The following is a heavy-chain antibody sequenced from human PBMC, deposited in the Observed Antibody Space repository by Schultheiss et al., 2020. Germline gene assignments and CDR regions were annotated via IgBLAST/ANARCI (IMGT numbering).Heavy chain of an antibody. CDR2: ISYDGSNK. V-gene: IGHV3-30-3*01. J-gene: IGHJ6*02. CDR1: GFTFSSYA. Sequence: GGSLRLSCAASGFTFSSYAMHWVRQAPGKGLEWVAVISYDGSNKYYADSVKGRFTISRDNSKNTLYLQMNSLRAEDTAVYYCAREFVKDCSSTSCYYYYYYYGMDVWGQGTTVTVSS. CDR3: AREFVKDCSSTSCYYYYYYYGMDV. D-gene: IGHD2-2*01.